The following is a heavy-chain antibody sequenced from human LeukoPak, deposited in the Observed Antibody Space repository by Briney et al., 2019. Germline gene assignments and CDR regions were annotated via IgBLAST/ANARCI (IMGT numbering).Heavy chain of an antibody. CDR3: AKAEEVEMATSDAFDI. CDR2: ISYDGSNK. CDR1: GFTFSSYG. D-gene: IGHD5-24*01. V-gene: IGHV3-30*18. J-gene: IGHJ3*02. Sequence: PGGSLRLSCAASGFTFSSYGMHWVRQAPGKGLEWVAVISYDGSNKYYADSVKGRFTISRDNSKNTLYLQMNSLRAEDTAVYYCAKAEEVEMATSDAFDIWGQGTMVTVSS.